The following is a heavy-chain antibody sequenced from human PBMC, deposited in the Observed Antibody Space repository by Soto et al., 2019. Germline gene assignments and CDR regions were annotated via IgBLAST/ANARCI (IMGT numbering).Heavy chain of an antibody. CDR3: VKGVDRSSTSCYRNYYYGMDV. D-gene: IGHD2-2*02. V-gene: IGHV3-64D*06. Sequence: PGGSLRLSCSASGFTFSSYAMNWVRQAPGKGLEYVSAISSNGGSTYYADSVKGRFTISRDNSKNTLYLQMSSLRAEDTAVYYCVKGVDRSSTSCYRNYYYGMDVWGQGTTVTVSS. CDR2: ISSNGGST. CDR1: GFTFSSYA. J-gene: IGHJ6*02.